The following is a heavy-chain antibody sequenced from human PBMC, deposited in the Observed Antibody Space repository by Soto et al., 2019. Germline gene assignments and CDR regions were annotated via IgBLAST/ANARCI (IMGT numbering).Heavy chain of an antibody. CDR3: ARATVAGTVSRYDY. CDR2: ISYDGSNK. CDR1: GFTFSSYA. V-gene: IGHV3-30-3*01. Sequence: QVQLVESGGGVVQPGRSLRLSCAASGFTFSSYAMHWVRQAPGKGLEWVAVISYDGSNKYYADSVKGRFTISRDNSKNTLYLQMNRLRAEDTAVYYCARATVAGTVSRYDYWGQGTLVTVSS. D-gene: IGHD6-19*01. J-gene: IGHJ4*02.